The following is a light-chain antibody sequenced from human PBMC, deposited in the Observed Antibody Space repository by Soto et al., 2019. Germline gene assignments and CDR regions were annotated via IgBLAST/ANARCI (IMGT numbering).Light chain of an antibody. V-gene: IGLV1-44*01. CDR2: RNN. J-gene: IGLJ1*01. CDR1: NSNIGRNT. CDR3: ASWDDGLTRYV. Sequence: HSVLTQPPSASGTPGQRVTISCSGSNSNIGRNTVNWYQQLPGTAPKLLIYRNNQRPSGVPDRFSGSKSGTSASLAISGLQSDDESDYYCASWDDGLTRYVFGTGTQVTVL.